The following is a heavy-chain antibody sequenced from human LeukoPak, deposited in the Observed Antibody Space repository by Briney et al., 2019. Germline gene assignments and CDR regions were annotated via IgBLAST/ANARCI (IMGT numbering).Heavy chain of an antibody. Sequence: PGGSLRLSCVASGFTFSSYWMSWVRQAPGKGLEWVANIKTDGSEKYYVDSVKGRFIISRDNAKNSLYLQMNSLRAEDTAIYYCARSIPYGTTWYGRSDYWGQGTLVTVSS. CDR1: GFTFSSYW. D-gene: IGHD6-13*01. CDR3: ARSIPYGTTWYGRSDY. CDR2: IKTDGSEK. J-gene: IGHJ4*02. V-gene: IGHV3-7*03.